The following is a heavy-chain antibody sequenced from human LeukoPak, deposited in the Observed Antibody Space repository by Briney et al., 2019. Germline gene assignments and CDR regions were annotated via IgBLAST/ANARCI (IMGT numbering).Heavy chain of an antibody. CDR1: GYTFTSYH. D-gene: IGHD2-2*01. CDR2: IKSTGDTT. Sequence: GASVKVSCKTSGYTFTSYHMHWVRRAPGQGLEWVAIIKSTGDTTVYAQKFQGRVTVTRDTSTSTVYMDLSSLSSEDTAVYYCVREDAHTYYFDFWGPGTLVTVSS. J-gene: IGHJ4*02. V-gene: IGHV1-46*01. CDR3: VREDAHTYYFDF.